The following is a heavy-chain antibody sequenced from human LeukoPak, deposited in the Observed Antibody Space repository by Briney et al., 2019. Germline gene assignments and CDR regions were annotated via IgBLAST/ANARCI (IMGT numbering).Heavy chain of an antibody. J-gene: IGHJ6*04. CDR1: GGSFSGYY. Sequence: NPSETLSLTCAVYGGSFSGYYWSWIRQPPGKGLEWIGEINHSGSTNYNPSLKSRVTISVDTSKNQFSLKLSSVTAADTAVYYCARCVAQYRTPLPMDVWGKGTTVTVSS. D-gene: IGHD2-2*01. CDR3: ARCVAQYRTPLPMDV. CDR2: INHSGST. V-gene: IGHV4-34*01.